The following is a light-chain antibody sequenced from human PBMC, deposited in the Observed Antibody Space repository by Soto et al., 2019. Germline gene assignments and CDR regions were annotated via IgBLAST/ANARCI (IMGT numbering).Light chain of an antibody. J-gene: IGKJ1*01. CDR3: QQYHNLWT. CDR1: RYVYSN. Sequence: EIVMPQSPATLSVSPGERATLSCTASRYVYSNVAWFQQGPGQAPRLLIYRASTRATGTPARFSGSGSGTEFTLTITSLQSEDFALYYCQQYHNLWTFGQGNKVDIK. V-gene: IGKV3-15*01. CDR2: RAS.